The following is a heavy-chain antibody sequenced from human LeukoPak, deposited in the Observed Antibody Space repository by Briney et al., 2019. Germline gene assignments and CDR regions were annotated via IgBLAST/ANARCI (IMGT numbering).Heavy chain of an antibody. Sequence: GGSLRLSCAASGFTFSSYAMSWVRQAPGKGLEGVSAISGSGGSTYYADSVKGRFTISRDNSKNTLYLQMNSLRAEDTAVYYCAKDWEYSSGWSTDYWGQGTLVTVSS. CDR3: AKDWEYSSGWSTDY. CDR1: GFTFSSYA. J-gene: IGHJ4*02. V-gene: IGHV3-23*01. CDR2: ISGSGGST. D-gene: IGHD6-19*01.